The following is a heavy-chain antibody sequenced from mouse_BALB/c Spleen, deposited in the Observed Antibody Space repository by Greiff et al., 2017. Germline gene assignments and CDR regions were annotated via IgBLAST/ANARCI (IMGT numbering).Heavy chain of an antibody. CDR3: AKHDDYDPYYYAMDY. V-gene: IGHV2-6-5*01. J-gene: IGHJ4*01. CDR1: GFSLTDYG. Sequence: VQLQQSGPGLVAPSQSLSITCTVSGFSLTDYGVSWIRQPPGKGLEWLGVIWGGGSTYYNSALKSRLSISKDNSKSQVFLKMNSLQTDDTAMYYCAKHDDYDPYYYAMDYWGQGTSVTVSS. D-gene: IGHD2-4*01. CDR2: IWGGGST.